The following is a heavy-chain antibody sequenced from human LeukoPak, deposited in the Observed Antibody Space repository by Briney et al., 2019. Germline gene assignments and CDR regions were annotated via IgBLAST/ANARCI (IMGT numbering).Heavy chain of an antibody. CDR3: ARGRIAAAGTSSPLDP. V-gene: IGHV1-8*01. CDR1: GYTFTSYD. J-gene: IGHJ5*02. Sequence: VASVKVSCKASGYTFTSYDINWVRQATGQGLEWMGWMNPNSGNTGYAQKFQGRVTMTRNTSISTAYMELSSLRSEDTAVYYCARGRIAAAGTSSPLDPWGQGTLVTVSS. D-gene: IGHD6-13*01. CDR2: MNPNSGNT.